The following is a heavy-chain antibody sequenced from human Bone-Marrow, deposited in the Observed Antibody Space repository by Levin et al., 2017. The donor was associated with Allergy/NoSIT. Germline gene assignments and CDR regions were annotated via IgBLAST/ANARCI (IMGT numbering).Heavy chain of an antibody. CDR2: INWNGDSI. Sequence: GESLKISCAASGFIFDQHGMSWVRQAPGKGLEWVSGINWNGDSIDYADSVKGRFTISRDNGRNSLYLQMNGLRAADTAFYYCARVRQAGYYESTGSYRVTLWYFDLWGRGTLVTVSS. CDR1: GFIFDQHG. J-gene: IGHJ2*01. D-gene: IGHD3-22*01. V-gene: IGHV3-20*04. CDR3: ARVRQAGYYESTGSYRVTLWYFDL.